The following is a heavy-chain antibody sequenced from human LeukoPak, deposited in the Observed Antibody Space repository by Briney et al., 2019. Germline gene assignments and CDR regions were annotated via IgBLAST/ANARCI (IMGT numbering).Heavy chain of an antibody. D-gene: IGHD2-15*01. J-gene: IGHJ6*03. CDR2: IYPGDSDT. CDR3: ARHGDYYYMDV. V-gene: IGHV5-51*01. CDR1: GSSFTSYW. Sequence: GASLQISCKGSGSSFTSYWIGWVRPLPGKGLEWMGIIYPGDSDTRYSPSFQGQVTISADKSISTAYLQWSSLKASDTAMYYCARHGDYYYMDVWGKGTTVTVSS.